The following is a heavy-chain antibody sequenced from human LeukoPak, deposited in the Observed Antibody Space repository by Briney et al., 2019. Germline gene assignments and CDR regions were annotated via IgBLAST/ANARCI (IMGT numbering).Heavy chain of an antibody. CDR1: GFTFSSYS. Sequence: GGSLRLSCAASGFTFSSYSMNWVRQAPGKGLEWVSSISSSSSYIYYADSVKGRFTTSRDNAKNTLSMQMNSLRAEDTAIYYCAKYFCGGDCYYFDSWGKGTLVTVSS. D-gene: IGHD2-21*02. J-gene: IGHJ4*02. CDR3: AKYFCGGDCYYFDS. V-gene: IGHV3-21*04. CDR2: ISSSSSYI.